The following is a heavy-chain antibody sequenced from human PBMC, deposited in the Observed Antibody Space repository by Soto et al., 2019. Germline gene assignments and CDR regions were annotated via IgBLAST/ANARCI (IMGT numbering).Heavy chain of an antibody. Sequence: GESLKISCKGSGCSFTSYWIGWVHQMPGKGLEWMGIIYPGDSDTRYSPSFQGQVTISADKSISTAYLQWSSLKASDTAMYYCARRRSEDTAMVTGLFDYWGQGTLVTVSS. CDR2: IYPGDSDT. CDR3: ARRRSEDTAMVTGLFDY. D-gene: IGHD5-18*01. V-gene: IGHV5-51*07. CDR1: GCSFTSYW. J-gene: IGHJ4*02.